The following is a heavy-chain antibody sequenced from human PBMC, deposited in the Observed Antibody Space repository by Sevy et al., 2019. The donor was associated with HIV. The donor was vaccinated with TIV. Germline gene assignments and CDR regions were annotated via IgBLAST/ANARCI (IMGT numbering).Heavy chain of an antibody. Sequence: SETLSLTCNVSGDSISSYFWSWFRQPPGKGLEWIGYIYYSGSSEYNPSLRSRDTISIDTSKKYLSMKLTSVTAADTAVYYCARDSAVVPRALVYWGQRTLVTVSS. D-gene: IGHD2-15*01. V-gene: IGHV4-59*01. CDR2: IYYSGSS. CDR1: GDSISSYF. J-gene: IGHJ4*02. CDR3: ARDSAVVPRALVY.